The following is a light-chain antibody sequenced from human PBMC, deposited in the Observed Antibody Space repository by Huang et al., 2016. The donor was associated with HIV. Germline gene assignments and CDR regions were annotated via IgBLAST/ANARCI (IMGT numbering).Light chain of an antibody. CDR1: QSISSY. Sequence: DIQMTQSPSSLSASVGDRVTIACRASQSISSYLNWYQQKPGKAPKLLSYAASSLQSGVPSRFGGSGSGTDFTLTISNLQPEDFATYYCHQSYRTPYTFGQGTKLESK. CDR2: AAS. V-gene: IGKV1-39*01. CDR3: HQSYRTPYT. J-gene: IGKJ2*01.